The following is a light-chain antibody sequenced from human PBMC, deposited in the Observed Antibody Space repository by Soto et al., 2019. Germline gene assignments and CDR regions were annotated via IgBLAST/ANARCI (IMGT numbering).Light chain of an antibody. CDR2: WAS. J-gene: IGKJ1*01. Sequence: DIVMTQSPDSLAVSLGERATINCKSSQNVLYSSNNKNYLTWYQQKPGHPPKLLIYWASTRESWVPDRFSGSGSGTDFTLTISSLQAEDVAVSYCQQHYSTPQTFGQGTKVEIK. CDR3: QQHYSTPQT. CDR1: QNVLYSSNNKNY. V-gene: IGKV4-1*01.